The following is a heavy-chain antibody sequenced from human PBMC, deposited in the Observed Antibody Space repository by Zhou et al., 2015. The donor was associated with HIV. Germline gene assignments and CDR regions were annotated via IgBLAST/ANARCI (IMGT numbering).Heavy chain of an antibody. CDR2: IIPMFGTA. D-gene: IGHD6-6*01. CDR1: GYTFTTYG. CDR3: ARDRGGATRPDWRYFDL. J-gene: IGHJ2*01. V-gene: IGHV1-69*06. Sequence: QVQLVQSGAEVKKPGASVKVSCKASGYTFTTYGISWVRQAPGQGLEWMGGIIPMFGTADYAQKFQGRVTITADRSTSTAYLELRSLKSEDTAVYYCARDRGGATRPDWRYFDLWGRGTLVTVSS.